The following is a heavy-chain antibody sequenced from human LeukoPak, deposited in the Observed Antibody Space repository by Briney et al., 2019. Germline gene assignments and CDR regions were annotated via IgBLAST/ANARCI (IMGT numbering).Heavy chain of an antibody. CDR3: ARDRSGYDYGNWFDP. Sequence: ASVKLSCKASGYTFTSYGISWERHPPAQGHGWMWWISAYNGNTNYAQKLQGRVTMTTDASTSTAYMELRSLRSDDTAVYYCARDRSGYDYGNWFDPWGQGTLVTVSS. CDR1: GYTFTSYG. V-gene: IGHV1-18*01. CDR2: ISAYNGNT. D-gene: IGHD5-12*01. J-gene: IGHJ5*02.